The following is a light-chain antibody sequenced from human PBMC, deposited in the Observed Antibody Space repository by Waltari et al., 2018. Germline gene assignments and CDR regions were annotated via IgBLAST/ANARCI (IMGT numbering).Light chain of an antibody. V-gene: IGKV4-1*01. CDR1: QSVLSNSNNKHY. Sequence: DIVMPQSPESLAVSPGETATINCKSSQSVLSNSNNKHYLAWYQQKPGQPPKLLIYWASTRESGVPDRFSGSGSGTDFTLTISSLQAEDVAVYYCQQYYSTPPMHTFGQGTKLEIK. CDR2: WAS. J-gene: IGKJ2*01. CDR3: QQYYSTPPMHT.